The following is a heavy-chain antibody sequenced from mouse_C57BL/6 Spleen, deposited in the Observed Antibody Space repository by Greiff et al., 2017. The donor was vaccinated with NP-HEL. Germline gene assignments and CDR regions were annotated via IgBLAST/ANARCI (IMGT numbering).Heavy chain of an antibody. CDR2: ISSGSSTI. V-gene: IGHV5-17*01. CDR1: GFTFSDYG. CDR3: ARGKYGNYLYYAMDY. Sequence: EVKLMESGGGLVKPGGSLKLSCAASGFTFSDYGMHWVRQAPEKGLEWVAYISSGSSTIYYADTVKGRFTISRDNAKNTLFLQMTSLRSEDTAMYYCARGKYGNYLYYAMDYWGQGTSVTVSS. J-gene: IGHJ4*01. D-gene: IGHD2-1*01.